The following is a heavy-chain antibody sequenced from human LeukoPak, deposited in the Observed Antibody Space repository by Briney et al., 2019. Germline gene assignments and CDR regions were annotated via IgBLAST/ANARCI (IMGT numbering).Heavy chain of an antibody. CDR3: ARSVIPGRWYFDL. D-gene: IGHD2-21*01. CDR2: ISTDAYYK. J-gene: IGHJ2*01. V-gene: IGHV3-30*09. Sequence: PGGSLRLSCAASGFTFSAYPFHLVRQAPGKGLEWVAAISTDAYYKYHGDSVRGRFAISRDNYMNSLYLQLNGLRAEDTAVYYCARSVIPGRWYFDLWGRGTLVTVSS. CDR1: GFTFSAYP.